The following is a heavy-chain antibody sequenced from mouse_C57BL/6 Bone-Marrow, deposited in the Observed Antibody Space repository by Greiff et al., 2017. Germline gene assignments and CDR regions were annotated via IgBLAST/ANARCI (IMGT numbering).Heavy chain of an antibody. Sequence: QVQLQQSGAELVKPGASVKISCKASGYAFSSYWMNWVKQRPGKGLEWIGQIYPGDGDTNYNGKFKGKATLTADKSSSTAYMQLSSLTSEDSAVYFCAAGDYYGSSYVGFAYWGQGTLVTFSA. CDR2: IYPGDGDT. CDR3: AAGDYYGSSYVGFAY. CDR1: GYAFSSYW. V-gene: IGHV1-80*01. D-gene: IGHD1-1*01. J-gene: IGHJ3*01.